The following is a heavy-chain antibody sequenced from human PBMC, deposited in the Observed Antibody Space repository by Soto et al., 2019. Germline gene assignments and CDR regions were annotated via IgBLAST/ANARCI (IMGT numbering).Heavy chain of an antibody. J-gene: IGHJ6*02. CDR2: INHSGST. Sequence: QVQLQQWGAGLLKPSETLSLTCAVYGGSFSGYYWSWIRQPPGKGLEWIGEINHSGSTNYNPSLKSRVTISVATSKNQFSLKLSSVTAADTAVYYCARFDLDSSGWRRKYYYYYGMDVWGQGTTVTVSS. CDR3: ARFDLDSSGWRRKYYYYYGMDV. CDR1: GGSFSGYY. V-gene: IGHV4-34*01. D-gene: IGHD6-19*01.